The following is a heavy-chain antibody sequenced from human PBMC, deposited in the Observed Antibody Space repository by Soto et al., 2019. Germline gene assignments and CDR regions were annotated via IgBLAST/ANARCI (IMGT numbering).Heavy chain of an antibody. V-gene: IGHV3-30*18. Sequence: PGGSLRLSCAASGFTFSSYGMHWVRQAPGKGLEWVAVISYDGSNKYYADSVKGRFTISRDNSKNTLYLQMNSLRAEDTAVYYCAKGRDVDIAATLLDYWGQGTLVTVSS. CDR1: GFTFSSYG. CDR3: AKGRDVDIAATLLDY. D-gene: IGHD5-12*01. CDR2: ISYDGSNK. J-gene: IGHJ4*02.